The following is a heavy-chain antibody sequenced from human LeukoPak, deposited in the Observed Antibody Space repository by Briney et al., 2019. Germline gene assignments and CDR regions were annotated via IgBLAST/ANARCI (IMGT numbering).Heavy chain of an antibody. Sequence: NASETLSLTCTVSGDSISSGSYFWSWIRQPAGKGLEWIGRISTTGSTNYNPSLKSRISISAVTSKNQFSLSLTSVTAADTAVYYCGRAPYGPLDHWGQGILVTVSS. V-gene: IGHV4-61*02. CDR2: ISTTGST. J-gene: IGHJ4*02. CDR3: GRAPYGPLDH. D-gene: IGHD3-10*01. CDR1: GDSISSGSYF.